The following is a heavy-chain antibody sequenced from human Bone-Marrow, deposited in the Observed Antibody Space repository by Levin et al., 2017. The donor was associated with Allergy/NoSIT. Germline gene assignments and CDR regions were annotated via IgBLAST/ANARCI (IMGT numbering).Heavy chain of an antibody. CDR1: GFSGSTGGAP. V-gene: IGHV2-5*01. D-gene: IGHD2/OR15-2a*01. J-gene: IGHJ4*02. CDR3: AHGEKYLANFDH. Sequence: SGPTLVTPTQTLTLTCTFSGFSGSTGGAPFSCLRQPPGQALEWLALIYWNDDKRYNPSLETRLSITKDNSKNQVVLTMTNMDPVDTATYFCAHGEKYLANFDHWGQGTLVTVSS. CDR2: IYWNDDK.